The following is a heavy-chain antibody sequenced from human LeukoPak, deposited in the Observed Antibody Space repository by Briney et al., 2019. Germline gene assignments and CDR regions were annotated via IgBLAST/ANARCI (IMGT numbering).Heavy chain of an antibody. V-gene: IGHV1-8*01. J-gene: IGHJ6*03. CDR2: MNPNSGNT. Sequence: GASVKVSCKASGYTFTSYDINWVRQATGQGLEWMGWMNPNSGNTGYAQKFQGRVTMTRNTSIGTAYMELSSLRSEDTAVYYCARITVVPTTYYYYMDVWGKGTTVTVSS. D-gene: IGHD2-2*01. CDR1: GYTFTSYD. CDR3: ARITVVPTTYYYYMDV.